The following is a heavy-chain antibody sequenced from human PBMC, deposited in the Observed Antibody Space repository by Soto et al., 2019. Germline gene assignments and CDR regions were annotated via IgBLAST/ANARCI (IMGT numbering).Heavy chain of an antibody. CDR2: IDWDDDK. V-gene: IGHV2-70*01. D-gene: IGHD6-19*01. CDR1: GFSLSTSGMC. Sequence: SGPTLVNPTQTLTLTCTFSGFSLSTSGMCVSWIRQPPGKALEWLALIDWDDDKYYSTSLKTRLTISKDTSKNQVVLTMTNMDPVDTATYYSARTLYSSGWYYFDYWGQGTLVTVSS. CDR3: ARTLYSSGWYYFDY. J-gene: IGHJ4*02.